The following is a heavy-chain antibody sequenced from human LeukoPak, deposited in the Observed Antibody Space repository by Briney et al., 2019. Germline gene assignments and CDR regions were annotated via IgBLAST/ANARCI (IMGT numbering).Heavy chain of an antibody. CDR1: GFTFSSYA. V-gene: IGHV3-23*01. D-gene: IGHD4-17*01. CDR3: AKDGSYGDYRSYFDF. J-gene: IGHJ4*02. CDR2: ISGSGGST. Sequence: GGSLRLSCAASGFTFSSYAMSWVRQAPGKGLEWVSAISGSGGSTYYADSVKGRFTISRDNSKNTLYLQMNSLRAEDTAVYYCAKDGSYGDYRSYFDFWGQGTLVTVSS.